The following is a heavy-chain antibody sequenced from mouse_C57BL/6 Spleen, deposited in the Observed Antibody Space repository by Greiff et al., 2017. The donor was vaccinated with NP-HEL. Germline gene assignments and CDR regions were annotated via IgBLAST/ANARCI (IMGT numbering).Heavy chain of an antibody. D-gene: IGHD1-1*01. J-gene: IGHJ3*01. CDR2: ISDGGSYT. CDR1: GFTFSSYA. V-gene: IGHV5-4*01. Sequence: EVMLVESGGGLVKPGGSLKLSCAASGFTFSSYAMSWVRQTPEKRLEWVATISDGGSYTYYPDNVKGRFTISRDNAKNNLYLQMSHLKSEDTAMYYCAREYYGSSYAWFAYWGQGTLVTVSA. CDR3: AREYYGSSYAWFAY.